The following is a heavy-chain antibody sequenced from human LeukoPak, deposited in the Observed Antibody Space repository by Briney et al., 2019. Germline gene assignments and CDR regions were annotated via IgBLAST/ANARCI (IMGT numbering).Heavy chain of an antibody. D-gene: IGHD1-26*01. Sequence: GGSLRLSCAASGFTFTTYWMTWVRQAPGKGLEWVANINQDGSEKIYVDSVKGRFTISRDNAKNSLYLQMNSLRAEDTAVYYCARDRGSYYLWGQGTLVTVSS. V-gene: IGHV3-7*01. CDR3: ARDRGSYYL. CDR2: INQDGSEK. CDR1: GFTFTTYW. J-gene: IGHJ4*02.